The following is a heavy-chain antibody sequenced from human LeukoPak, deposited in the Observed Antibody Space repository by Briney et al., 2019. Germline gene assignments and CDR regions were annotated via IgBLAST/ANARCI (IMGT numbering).Heavy chain of an antibody. V-gene: IGHV3-11*01. CDR1: GFTSGDYY. CDR2: ISSSGSTI. CDR3: ARGRIHMIFGVVIKNWFDP. Sequence: PGGSLRLSCAASGFTSGDYYMSWIRQAPGKGLEWVSYISSSGSTIYYADSVKGRFTISRDNAKNSLYLQMNSLRAEDTAVYYCARGRIHMIFGVVIKNWFDPWGQGTLVTVSS. J-gene: IGHJ5*02. D-gene: IGHD3-3*01.